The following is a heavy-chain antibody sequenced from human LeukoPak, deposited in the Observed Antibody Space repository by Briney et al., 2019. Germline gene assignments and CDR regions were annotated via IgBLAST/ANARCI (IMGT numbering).Heavy chain of an antibody. J-gene: IGHJ4*02. CDR1: GYTFTSYD. CDR2: MNPNSGNT. D-gene: IGHD5-12*01. CDR3: AIRTPVDIVATLGERVRKGLDY. Sequence: ASVKVSCKASGYTFTSYDINWLRQATGQGLEWMGWMNPNSGNTGYAQKFQGRVTMTRNTSMSTAYMELGSLRSEDTAVYYCAIRTPVDIVATLGERVRKGLDYWGQGTLVTVSS. V-gene: IGHV1-8*01.